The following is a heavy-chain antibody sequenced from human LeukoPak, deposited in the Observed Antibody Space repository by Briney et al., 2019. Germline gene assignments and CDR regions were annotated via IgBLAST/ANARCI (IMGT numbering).Heavy chain of an antibody. J-gene: IGHJ4*02. CDR3: VRECEGCGWPFDY. CDR1: GDSVSSNSAT. CDR2: TYYRSKRDN. V-gene: IGHV6-1*01. D-gene: IGHD6-19*01. Sequence: SQTLSLTCAISGDSVSSNSATWNWIRQSPSRGLEWLGRTYYRSKRDNDYAVSVRSRMTIKPDTSKNQFSLQLNSVTPVDTGVYYCVRECEGCGWPFDYWGQGTLVTVSS.